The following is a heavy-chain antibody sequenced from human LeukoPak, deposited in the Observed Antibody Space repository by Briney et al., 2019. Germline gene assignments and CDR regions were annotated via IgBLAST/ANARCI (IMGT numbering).Heavy chain of an antibody. Sequence: RGSLRLSCAASGFTFSSYSMNWVRQAPGKGLEWISYIGISSGNTKYADSVKGRFTISGDKAKNSVYLQMNSLRVEDTAVYYCARDTKYAFDNWGQGTLVTVSS. D-gene: IGHD2-2*01. CDR2: IGISSGNT. V-gene: IGHV3-48*01. J-gene: IGHJ4*02. CDR3: ARDTKYAFDN. CDR1: GFTFSSYS.